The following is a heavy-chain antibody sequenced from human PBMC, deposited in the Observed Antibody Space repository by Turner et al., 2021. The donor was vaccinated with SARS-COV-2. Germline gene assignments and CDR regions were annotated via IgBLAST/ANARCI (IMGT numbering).Heavy chain of an antibody. CDR2: ISYDGANK. Sequence: QVQLVESGGGVVQPGRSLRLACAASGFTFSSYAMHWVRQAPGKGLEWVAVISYDGANKYYADSVRGRFTISRDNSKNTLYLQMNSLRAEDTAVYYCARLSSGNYYRRYFDYWGQGTLVTVSS. V-gene: IGHV3-30-3*01. D-gene: IGHD3-10*01. J-gene: IGHJ4*02. CDR3: ARLSSGNYYRRYFDY. CDR1: GFTFSSYA.